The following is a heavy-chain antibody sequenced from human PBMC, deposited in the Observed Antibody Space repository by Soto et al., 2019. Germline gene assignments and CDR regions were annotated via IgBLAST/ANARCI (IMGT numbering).Heavy chain of an antibody. J-gene: IGHJ6*02. V-gene: IGHV1-18*01. Sequence: ASVKVSCKASGYTFTSYGISWVRQAPGQGLEWMGWISAYNGNTNYAQKLQGRVTMTTDTSTSTAYMELRSLRSDDTAVYYCAREEGGSYTYYYYGMDVWGQGTTVTVSS. CDR2: ISAYNGNT. CDR1: GYTFTSYG. D-gene: IGHD1-26*01. CDR3: AREEGGSYTYYYYGMDV.